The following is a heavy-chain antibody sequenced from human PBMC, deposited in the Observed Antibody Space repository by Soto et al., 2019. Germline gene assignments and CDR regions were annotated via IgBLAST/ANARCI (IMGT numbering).Heavy chain of an antibody. CDR1: GYTFTSYD. J-gene: IGHJ5*02. V-gene: IGHV1-8*01. Sequence: QVQLVQSGAEVKKPGASVKVSCKASGYTFTSYDINWVRQATGQRLEWMGWMNPNSGNTGYAQNYQGRVTMTRNTSISTAYMELSSLGTDDTAVYYCATTLYYAYVWGKPPGNWFDPWGQGTLVTVS. CDR2: MNPNSGNT. CDR3: ATTLYYAYVWGKPPGNWFDP. D-gene: IGHD3-16*01.